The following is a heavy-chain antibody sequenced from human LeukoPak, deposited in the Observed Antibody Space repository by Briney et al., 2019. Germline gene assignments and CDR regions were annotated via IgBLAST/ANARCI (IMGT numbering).Heavy chain of an antibody. CDR2: ISAYNGNT. CDR3: ARGRRYCSGGSCVPTTYYMDV. CDR1: GYTFTSYG. J-gene: IGHJ6*03. D-gene: IGHD2-15*01. V-gene: IGHV1-18*01. Sequence: ASVKVSCKASGYTFTSYGISWVRQAPGQGLEWMGWISAYNGNTNYAQKLQGRVTITRNTSISTAYVELSSLRSEDTAVYYCARGRRYCSGGSCVPTTYYMDVWGKGTTVTVSS.